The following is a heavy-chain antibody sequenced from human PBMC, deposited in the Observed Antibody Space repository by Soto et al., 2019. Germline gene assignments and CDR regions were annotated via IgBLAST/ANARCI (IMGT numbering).Heavy chain of an antibody. Sequence: PSETLSLTCDVSGGSTSIHGYSWSWIRQPPGKGLEWIGYIYQSGSTYHNPSLKSRVTISVDRSKNQFSLKLSSVTAADTAVYYCARRVIAVAGNWFDPWGLGTLVTVSS. CDR2: IYQSGST. CDR1: GGSTSIHGYS. CDR3: ARRVIAVAGNWFDP. D-gene: IGHD6-19*01. V-gene: IGHV4-30-2*01. J-gene: IGHJ5*02.